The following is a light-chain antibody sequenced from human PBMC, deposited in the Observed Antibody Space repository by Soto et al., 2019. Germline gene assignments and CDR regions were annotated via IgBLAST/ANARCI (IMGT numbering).Light chain of an antibody. CDR1: QSVSKN. J-gene: IGKJ1*01. V-gene: IGKV3-15*01. CDR3: QHYNNWPPWT. Sequence: EIVMTQSPATLSVSPGERATLSCRASQSVSKNLAWYQQKPGQAPRLLIYGASTRATGIPARFSGSGSATEFTLTISSLQSEDFAVYYCQHYNNWPPWTFGQGTKVEIK. CDR2: GAS.